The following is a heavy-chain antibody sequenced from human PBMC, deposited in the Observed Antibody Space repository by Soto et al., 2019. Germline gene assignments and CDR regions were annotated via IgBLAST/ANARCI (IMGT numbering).Heavy chain of an antibody. CDR3: AREADPLFCSGSTCYGGWFDP. D-gene: IGHD3-3*01. CDR1: GASSNPYD. Sequence: SETLSLTCTVSGASSNPYDWSWIRQPPGKGLEWIGYIYDSGDTYYNPSLKSRLTISLDTSKKQFSLKLRSVTATDTAVYYCAREADPLFCSGSTCYGGWFDPWGQGTQVTVSS. J-gene: IGHJ5*02. CDR2: IYDSGDT. V-gene: IGHV4-59*01.